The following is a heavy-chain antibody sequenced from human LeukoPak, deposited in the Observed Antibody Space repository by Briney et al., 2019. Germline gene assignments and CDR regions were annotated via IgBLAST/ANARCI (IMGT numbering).Heavy chain of an antibody. J-gene: IGHJ2*01. CDR2: INSDGSST. Sequence: PGGSLRLSCAASGFTFSSYWMHWVRQAPGKGLVWVSRINSDGSSTSYADSVKGRFTISRDNSKDTLYLRMNSLRAEDTAVYYCAKGYYEQYFDLWGRGTLVTVSS. D-gene: IGHD3-22*01. V-gene: IGHV3-74*01. CDR3: AKGYYEQYFDL. CDR1: GFTFSSYW.